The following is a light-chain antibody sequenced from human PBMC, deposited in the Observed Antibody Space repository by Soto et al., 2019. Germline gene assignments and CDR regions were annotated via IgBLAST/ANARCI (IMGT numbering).Light chain of an antibody. J-gene: IGLJ2*01. CDR1: SSDVGSYDL. CDR2: GVN. Sequence: QSALTQPASVSGSPGQSITISCAGTSSDVGSYDLVSWYQQHPGKAPKLMIYGVNKRPSGVSNRFSGSKSGNTASLTISVLQDEDEADYHCCSYAGSYTHVVFGGGTKLTVL. V-gene: IGLV2-23*02. CDR3: CSYAGSYTHVV.